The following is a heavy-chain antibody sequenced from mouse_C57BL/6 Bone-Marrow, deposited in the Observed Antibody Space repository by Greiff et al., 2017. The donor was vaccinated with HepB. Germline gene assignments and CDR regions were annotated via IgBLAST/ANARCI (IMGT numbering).Heavy chain of an antibody. Sequence: QVQLQQPGAELVKPGASVKLSCKASGYTFTSYWMQWVKQRPGQGLEWIGEIDPSDSYTNYNQKFKGKATLTVDTSSSTAYMQLSSLTSEDSAVYYCAGYSNYEGYWGQGTTLTVSS. D-gene: IGHD2-5*01. J-gene: IGHJ2*01. V-gene: IGHV1-50*01. CDR3: AGYSNYEGY. CDR1: GYTFTSYW. CDR2: IDPSDSYT.